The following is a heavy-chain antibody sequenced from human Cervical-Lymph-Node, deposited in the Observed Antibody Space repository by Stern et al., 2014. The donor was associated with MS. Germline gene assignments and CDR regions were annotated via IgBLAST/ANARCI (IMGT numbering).Heavy chain of an antibody. CDR1: GDSVSSNSAA. CDR2: TYYKSKWYK. Sequence: QMQLVQSGPGLVKPSQTLSLTCAISGDSVSSNSAAWNWIRQSPSRGLEWLGRTYYKSKWYKDYAVSVKSRITINPDTSRNQFSLQLNSVTPEDTAMYYCARDTRRGRFSLGFDYWGLGTLVTVSS. D-gene: IGHD3-10*01. J-gene: IGHJ4*02. V-gene: IGHV6-1*01. CDR3: ARDTRRGRFSLGFDY.